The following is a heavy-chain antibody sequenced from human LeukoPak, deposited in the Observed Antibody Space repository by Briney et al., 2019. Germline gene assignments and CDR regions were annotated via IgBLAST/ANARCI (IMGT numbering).Heavy chain of an antibody. D-gene: IGHD1-1*01. CDR1: GYTFTGYY. Sequence: ASVKVSCKASGYTFTGYYMHWVRQAPGQGLAWMGWINPNSGGTNYAQKFQGRVTMTRDTSISTAYMELSRLRSDDTAVYYCAVWYNWNDAAFDIWGQGTMVTVSS. CDR2: INPNSGGT. J-gene: IGHJ3*02. V-gene: IGHV1-2*02. CDR3: AVWYNWNDAAFDI.